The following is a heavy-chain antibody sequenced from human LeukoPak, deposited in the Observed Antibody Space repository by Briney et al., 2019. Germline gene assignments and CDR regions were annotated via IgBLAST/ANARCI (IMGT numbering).Heavy chain of an antibody. D-gene: IGHD4-23*01. CDR2: IDWDDDK. CDR3: ARINWEFRTPQYYFDY. V-gene: IGHV2-70*01. J-gene: IGHJ4*02. Sequence: SGPALVKPTQTLTLTCTFSGFSLSTSGMCVSWIRQPPGKALEWLAHIDWDDDKYYSTSLKTRLTISKDTSKNQVVLTMTNMDPVDTATYYCARINWEFRTPQYYFDYWGQGTLVTVSS. CDR1: GFSLSTSGMC.